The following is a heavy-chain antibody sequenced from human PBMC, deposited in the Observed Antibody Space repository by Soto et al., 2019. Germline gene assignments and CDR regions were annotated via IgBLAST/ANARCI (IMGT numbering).Heavy chain of an antibody. CDR1: DSSVTNSSYY. J-gene: IGHJ4*02. CDR3: VSQRTTVPTQAYFDY. CDR2: VYYRGRS. Sequence: SATLSLTCTFYDSSVTNSSYYWGWLRQSPGKGLEWIGSVYYRGRSYSKSSVKSRVTISVDTSKNRFSLSLNSVTASDTAVYFCVSQRTTVPTQAYFDYWGPGDRVTVS. D-gene: IGHD4-17*01. V-gene: IGHV4-39*01.